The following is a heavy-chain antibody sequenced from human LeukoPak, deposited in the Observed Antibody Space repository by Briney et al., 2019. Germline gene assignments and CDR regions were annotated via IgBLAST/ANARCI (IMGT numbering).Heavy chain of an antibody. Sequence: PSQTLSLTCTVSGGSISSGGYYWSWIRQHPGKGLEWIGYIYYSGSTYCNPSLKSRVTISVDTSKNQFSLKLSSVTAADTAVYYCARQIAAAEPFFDYWGQGTLVTVSS. CDR1: GGSISSGGYY. D-gene: IGHD6-13*01. J-gene: IGHJ4*02. CDR2: IYYSGST. CDR3: ARQIAAAEPFFDY. V-gene: IGHV4-31*03.